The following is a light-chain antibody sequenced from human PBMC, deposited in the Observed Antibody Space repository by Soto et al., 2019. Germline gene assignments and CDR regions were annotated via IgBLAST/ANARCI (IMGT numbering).Light chain of an antibody. V-gene: IGKV2-28*01. CDR1: QSLLHSNGYNY. CDR2: LGS. J-gene: IGKJ2*01. CDR3: MQALVPRT. Sequence: DIVMTQSPLSLPVTPGEPASISCRSSQSLLHSNGYNYLDWYLQKPGQSPQLLIYLGSNRASGVPGRFSGSGAGTDFKLKISRVEAEDVGVYYCMQALVPRTFGQGTKLDLK.